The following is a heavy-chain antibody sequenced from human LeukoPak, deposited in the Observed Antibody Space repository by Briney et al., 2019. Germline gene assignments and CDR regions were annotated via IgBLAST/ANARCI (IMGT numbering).Heavy chain of an antibody. V-gene: IGHV4-34*01. CDR1: GGSFSGYY. CDR3: ARGDTMIVVGYSYFDY. D-gene: IGHD3-22*01. CDR2: INHSGST. Sequence: SETLSLTCAVYGGSFSGYYWSWIRQPPGKGLEWIGEINHSGSTNYNPSLKSRVTISVDTSKNQFSLKLRSVTAADTAVYYCARGDTMIVVGYSYFDYWGQGTLVTVSS. J-gene: IGHJ4*02.